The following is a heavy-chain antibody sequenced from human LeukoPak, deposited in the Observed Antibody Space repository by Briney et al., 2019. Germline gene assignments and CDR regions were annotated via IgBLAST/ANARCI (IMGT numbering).Heavy chain of an antibody. CDR2: VYYSGST. J-gene: IGHJ5*02. D-gene: IGHD6-13*01. V-gene: IGHV4-59*12. CDR1: GGSISSYY. CDR3: ARDLVAAAGTIDRFDP. Sequence: PSETLSLTCTVSGGSISSYYWSWIRQPPGKGLEWIGYVYYSGSTNYNPSLKSRVTISVDTSKNQFSLKLSSVTAADTAVYYCARDLVAAAGTIDRFDPWGQGTLVTVSS.